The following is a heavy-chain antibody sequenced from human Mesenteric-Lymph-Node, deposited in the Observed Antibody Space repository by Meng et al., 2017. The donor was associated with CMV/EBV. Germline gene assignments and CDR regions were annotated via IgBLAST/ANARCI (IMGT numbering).Heavy chain of an antibody. CDR2: IDWDDDK. J-gene: IGHJ4*02. Sequence: SGPTLVKPPQTLTLTCTFSGFTLSTSGMCVSWVRQPPGKALEWLALIDWDDDKYYSTSLKTRLTISKDTSKNQVVLTMTNMGPVDTATYYCARIGSTDYSFDYWGQGTLVTVSS. D-gene: IGHD4-11*01. CDR3: ARIGSTDYSFDY. CDR1: GFTLSTSGMC. V-gene: IGHV2-70*20.